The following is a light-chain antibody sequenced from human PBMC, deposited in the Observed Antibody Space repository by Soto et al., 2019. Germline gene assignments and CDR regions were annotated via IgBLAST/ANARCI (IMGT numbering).Light chain of an antibody. Sequence: DIQMTQSPSSMSASLGDRVTITCRASQGITYWLAWYQQRPGRAPKCLIYAASILESGVPSRFTGSGSGTNFTLTINDLQPEDFATDFCQQANSFPLPFGQGTRLDLK. CDR2: AAS. CDR3: QQANSFPLP. V-gene: IGKV1-12*01. J-gene: IGKJ5*01. CDR1: QGITYW.